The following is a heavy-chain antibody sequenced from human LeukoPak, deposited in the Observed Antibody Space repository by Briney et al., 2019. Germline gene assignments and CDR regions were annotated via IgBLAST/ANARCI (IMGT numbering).Heavy chain of an antibody. D-gene: IGHD6-19*01. CDR1: GITFSRFW. CDR3: AIEDVAGDY. Sequence: GGSLRLSCAASGITFSRFWMSWVRQAPGKGLQWVANINQDGSEKHYVDSVKGRFTISRDNSKNTLYLQMNSLRAEDTAVYYCAIEDVAGDYWGQGTLVTVSS. CDR2: INQDGSEK. V-gene: IGHV3-7*03. J-gene: IGHJ4*02.